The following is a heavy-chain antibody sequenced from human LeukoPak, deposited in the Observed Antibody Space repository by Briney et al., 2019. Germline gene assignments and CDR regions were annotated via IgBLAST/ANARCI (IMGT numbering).Heavy chain of an antibody. V-gene: IGHV3-30*18. CDR3: AKDRSIMGAKAFDY. Sequence: GGSLRLSCAASGFTFSSYGMHWVRQAPGKGLEWVAVISYDGSNKYYADSVKGRFTISRDNSKNTLYLQMNSLRAEDTAVYYCAKDRSIMGAKAFDYWGQGTLVTVSS. D-gene: IGHD1-26*01. J-gene: IGHJ4*02. CDR1: GFTFSSYG. CDR2: ISYDGSNK.